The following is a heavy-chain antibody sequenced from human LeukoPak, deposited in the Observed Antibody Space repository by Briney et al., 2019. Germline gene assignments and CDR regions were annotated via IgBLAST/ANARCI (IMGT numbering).Heavy chain of an antibody. D-gene: IGHD3-3*01. CDR2: IYTSGST. Sequence: PSETLSLTCTVSGGSISSYYWSWIRQPAGKGLEWIGRIYTSGSTNHNPSLKSRVTMSVDTSKNQFSLKLSSVTAADTAVYYCARATAITIFGVVIIRGQFDYWGQGTLVTVSS. CDR3: ARATAITIFGVVIIRGQFDY. CDR1: GGSISSYY. V-gene: IGHV4-4*07. J-gene: IGHJ4*02.